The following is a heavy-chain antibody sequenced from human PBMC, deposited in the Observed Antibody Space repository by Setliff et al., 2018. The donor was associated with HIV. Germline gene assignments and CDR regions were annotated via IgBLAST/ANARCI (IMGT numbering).Heavy chain of an antibody. J-gene: IGHJ5*02. CDR1: GYTFTSYD. CDR2: MNPNIDNT. CDR3: AKDRGRGNWLDP. D-gene: IGHD1-26*01. V-gene: IGHV1-8*02. Sequence: ASVKVSCKASGYTFTSYDINWVRQATGQGLEWMGWMNPNIDNTGYAQKFQGRVIMTRNTSISTAYMELSSLRSEDTAVYYCAKDRGRGNWLDPWGQGTLVTVSS.